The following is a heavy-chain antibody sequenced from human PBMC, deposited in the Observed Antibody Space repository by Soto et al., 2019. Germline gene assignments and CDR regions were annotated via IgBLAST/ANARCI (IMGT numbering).Heavy chain of an antibody. D-gene: IGHD2-15*01. CDR3: ARHLTYCSAGSCYSDFPYYGMDV. Sequence: PSETLSLTCVVSGGSLSSYYWSWIRQPPGKGLEWIGNIFYSGSTYYNPSLKSRVTISVDTSKNQFSLKLSSVTAADTAVYYCARHLTYCSAGSCYSDFPYYGMDVWGQGTTVTVSS. CDR1: GGSLSSYY. J-gene: IGHJ6*02. CDR2: IFYSGST. V-gene: IGHV4-59*04.